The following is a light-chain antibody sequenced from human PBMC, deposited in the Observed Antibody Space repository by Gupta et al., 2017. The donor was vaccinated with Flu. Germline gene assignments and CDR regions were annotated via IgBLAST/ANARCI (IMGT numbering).Light chain of an antibody. CDR2: DTS. V-gene: IGKV3-15*01. J-gene: IGKJ1*01. CDR3: QQYNNWPPT. Sequence: EIVITQSPATLSEHPGERATPSCRASQSISSDLAWYQQRPGQAPRLLISDTSTRATGIPARFSVRGSGTDFTLTISSLQSEDFAVYYCQQYNNWPPTFGQGTKVEI. CDR1: QSISSD.